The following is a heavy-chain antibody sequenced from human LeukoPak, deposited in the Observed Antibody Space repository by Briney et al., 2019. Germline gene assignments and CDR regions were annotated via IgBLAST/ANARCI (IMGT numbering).Heavy chain of an antibody. V-gene: IGHV1-46*01. Sequence: GASVKVSCKASGYTFTSYYMHWVRQGPGQGLEWMGIINPSGGSTSYAQKFQGRVTMTRDTSTSTVYMELSSLRSEDTAVYYCARNAGRTGGYHTVFDYWGQGTLVTVSS. J-gene: IGHJ4*02. D-gene: IGHD3-16*01. CDR3: ARNAGRTGGYHTVFDY. CDR2: INPSGGST. CDR1: GYTFTSYY.